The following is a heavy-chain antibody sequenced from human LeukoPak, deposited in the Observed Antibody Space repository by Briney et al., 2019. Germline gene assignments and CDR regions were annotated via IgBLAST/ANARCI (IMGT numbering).Heavy chain of an antibody. V-gene: IGHV3-43D*03. CDR3: ARGSHWNFGGYYLDY. CDR2: ISWDGGTT. CDR1: GFTFDDYA. D-gene: IGHD4-23*01. J-gene: IGHJ4*02. Sequence: GGSLRLSCAASGFTFDDYAMYWVRQAPGKGLEWVSLISWDGGTTYYADFVKGRSTISRDNSKNSLYLQMTSLRAEDAALYYCARGSHWNFGGYYLDYWGQGTLVTVSS.